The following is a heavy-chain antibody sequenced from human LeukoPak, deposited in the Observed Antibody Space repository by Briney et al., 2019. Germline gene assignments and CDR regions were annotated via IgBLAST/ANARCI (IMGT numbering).Heavy chain of an antibody. J-gene: IGHJ4*02. CDR2: INHNSGGT. CDR3: ARATNWNYFDY. Sequence: ASVRVSCTASGYTFTDYYIHWVRQAPGQGLEWMGWINHNSGGTNSAQRFQGRVTITRDTSISTAYMELSRLRSDDTAVYYCARATNWNYFDYWGQGTLVTVSS. V-gene: IGHV1-2*02. CDR1: GYTFTDYY. D-gene: IGHD1-20*01.